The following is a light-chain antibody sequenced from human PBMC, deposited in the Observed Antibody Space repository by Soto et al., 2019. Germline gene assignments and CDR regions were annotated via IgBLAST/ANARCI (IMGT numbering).Light chain of an antibody. Sequence: EVVFTQSPGTLSFSPGERATLSCRASQSVSGIDLAWYQQKPGQAPRLLISGVSNRATGTPDRFSGSGSGTDFTLTISSLEPEDFAVFYCHQYGISPPTLGPGTKVDIK. J-gene: IGKJ1*01. CDR3: HQYGISPPT. CDR2: GVS. V-gene: IGKV3-20*01. CDR1: QSVSGID.